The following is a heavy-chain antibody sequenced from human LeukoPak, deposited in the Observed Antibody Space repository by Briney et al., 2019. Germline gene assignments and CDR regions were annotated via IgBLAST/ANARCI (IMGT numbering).Heavy chain of an antibody. V-gene: IGHV4-34*01. CDR1: GGSFSGYY. J-gene: IGHJ5*02. D-gene: IGHD6-6*01. Sequence: ASETLSLTCAVYGGSFSGYYWSWIRQPPGKGLEWIGEINHSGSTNYNPSLKSRVNISVDTSKNQFSLKLSSVTAADTAVYYCARGLGYSSSWKRFDPWGQGTLVTVSS. CDR2: INHSGST. CDR3: ARGLGYSSSWKRFDP.